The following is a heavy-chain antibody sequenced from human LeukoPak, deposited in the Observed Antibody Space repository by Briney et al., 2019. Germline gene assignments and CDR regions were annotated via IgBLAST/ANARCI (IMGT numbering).Heavy chain of an antibody. D-gene: IGHD3-16*02. J-gene: IGHJ4*02. Sequence: NASETLSLTCTVPGDSISSYYWSWIRQPPGKGPEWIGYISYSGNTNYNPSLKSRVTISADTSKNQFSMKMTSVTAADTAVYYCAREYYAYVWGSYRAYYFDFWGQGTLVTVSS. CDR2: ISYSGNT. V-gene: IGHV4-59*01. CDR3: AREYYAYVWGSYRAYYFDF. CDR1: GDSISSYY.